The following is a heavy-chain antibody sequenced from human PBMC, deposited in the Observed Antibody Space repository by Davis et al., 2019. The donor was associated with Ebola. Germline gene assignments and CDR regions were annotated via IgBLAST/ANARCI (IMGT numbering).Heavy chain of an antibody. CDR3: ATWSYAILSTDY. CDR1: GFTFYRYE. Sequence: PGGSLRLSCVTSGFTFYRYEMNWVRQAPGKGLEWVSFISASGSPIYYADSVKGRFTISRDNSKSTLYLQMHSLRPEDTAVYYCATWSYAILSTDYWGQGTLVSVSS. J-gene: IGHJ4*02. CDR2: ISASGSPI. D-gene: IGHD2-8*01. V-gene: IGHV3-48*03.